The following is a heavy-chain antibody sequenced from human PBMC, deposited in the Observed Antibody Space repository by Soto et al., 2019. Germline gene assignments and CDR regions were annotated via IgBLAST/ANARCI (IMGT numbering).Heavy chain of an antibody. CDR2: IYYSGST. D-gene: IGHD3-10*01. CDR3: ASRKSSPYFDY. CDR1: GGSISSSSYY. Sequence: SEPLFLTCTVSGGSISSSSYYWGWIRQPPGKGLEWIGNIYYSGSTYYNPSLKSRVTISIDTSKNQFSLKLSSVTAADTAVYYCASRKSSPYFDYWGQGTLVTVSS. J-gene: IGHJ4*02. V-gene: IGHV4-30-4*01.